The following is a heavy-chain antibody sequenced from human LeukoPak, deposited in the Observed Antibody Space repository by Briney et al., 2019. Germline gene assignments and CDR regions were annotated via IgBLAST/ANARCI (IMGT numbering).Heavy chain of an antibody. CDR2: IRRGANSYTT. V-gene: IGHV3-72*01. CDR3: SRDGGEGGNSAFDI. D-gene: IGHD3-16*01. Sequence: GGSLRLSCAASGFTFSSYWMSWVRQAPGKGLEWVGRIRRGANSYTTEYAASVTGRFTISRDDSRNSLYLHMNSLKTEDTAVYHCSRDGGEGGNSAFDIWGQGTMVTVSS. J-gene: IGHJ3*02. CDR1: GFTFSSYW.